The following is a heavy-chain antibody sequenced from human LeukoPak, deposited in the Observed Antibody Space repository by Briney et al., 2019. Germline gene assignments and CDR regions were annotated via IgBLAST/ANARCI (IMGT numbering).Heavy chain of an antibody. Sequence: HSGGSLRLSCAASGFTFSSYAMHWVRQAPGKGLEYVSAISSNGGSTYYADSVKGRFTISRDNSKNTLYLQMGSLRAEDMAVYYCARGHGVGATSIYYFDYWGQGTLVTVSS. J-gene: IGHJ4*02. D-gene: IGHD1-26*01. CDR2: ISSNGGST. CDR1: GFTFSSYA. V-gene: IGHV3-64*02. CDR3: ARGHGVGATSIYYFDY.